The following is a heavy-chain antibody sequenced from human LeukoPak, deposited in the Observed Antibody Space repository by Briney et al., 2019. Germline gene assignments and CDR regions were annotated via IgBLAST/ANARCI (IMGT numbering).Heavy chain of an antibody. V-gene: IGHV3-9*01. D-gene: IGHD3-10*01. CDR3: AKEARFSTYYYGSGSVY. CDR2: ISWNSGSI. Sequence: GGSLRLSCAASGFTFDDYAMHWVRHAPGKGLEWVSGISWNSGSIGYADSVKGRFTISRDNAKNSLYLQMNSLRAEDTALYYCAKEARFSTYYYGSGSVYWGQGTLVTVSS. J-gene: IGHJ4*02. CDR1: GFTFDDYA.